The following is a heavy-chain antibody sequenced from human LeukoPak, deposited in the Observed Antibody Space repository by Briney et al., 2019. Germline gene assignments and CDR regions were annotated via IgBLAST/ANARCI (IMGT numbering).Heavy chain of an antibody. CDR1: GYTLTSYA. V-gene: IGHV7-4-1*02. CDR2: INTNTGNP. J-gene: IGHJ6*03. Sequence: ASVKVSCKASGYTLTSYAMNWVRQAPGQGLEWMGWINTNTGNPTYAQGFTGRFVFSLDTSVSTAYLQISSLKAEDTAVYYCARGWWFGELTYYYYMDVWGKGTTVTVSS. CDR3: ARGWWFGELTYYYYMDV. D-gene: IGHD3-10*01.